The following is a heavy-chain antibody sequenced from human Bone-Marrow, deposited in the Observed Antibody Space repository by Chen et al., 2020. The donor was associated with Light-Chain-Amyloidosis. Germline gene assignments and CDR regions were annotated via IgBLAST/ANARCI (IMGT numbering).Heavy chain of an antibody. J-gene: IGHJ5*02. CDR1: DGSINSGDYY. V-gene: IGHV4-39*02. Sequence: QLQLQESGPGLVKPSETLSLTCTVSDGSINSGDYYWGWLRQSPGKGLEWIGSIYYSGAAFYNPSLRRRVTISLDTSKNLLSLRLTSVTAADTVVYYCSIRIAVPGANEETWGQGTLVTVSS. CDR2: IYYSGAA. CDR3: SIRIAVPGANEET. D-gene: IGHD6-19*01.